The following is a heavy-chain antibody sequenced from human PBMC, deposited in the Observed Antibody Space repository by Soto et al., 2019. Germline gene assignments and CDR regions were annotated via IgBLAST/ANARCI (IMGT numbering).Heavy chain of an antibody. D-gene: IGHD2-15*01. Sequence: PSETLSLTCTVSGGSISSYYWSWIRQPPGKGLEWIGYIYYSGSTNYNPSLKSRVTISVDTSKNQFSLKLSSVTAADTAVYYCARGIVVVAAMIDYWGQGTLVTVSS. CDR1: GGSISSYY. CDR2: IYYSGST. J-gene: IGHJ4*02. CDR3: ARGIVVVAAMIDY. V-gene: IGHV4-59*08.